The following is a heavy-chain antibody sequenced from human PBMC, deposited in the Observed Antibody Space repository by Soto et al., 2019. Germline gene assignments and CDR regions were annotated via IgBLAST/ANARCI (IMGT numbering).Heavy chain of an antibody. V-gene: IGHV1-18*01. D-gene: IGHD3-3*01. CDR2: ISAYNGNT. CDR3: ARDLGFNYDFETTDP. Sequence: GASVKVSCKASGYTFTSYGISWVRQAPGQGLEWMGWISAYNGNTNYAQKLQGRVTMTTDTSTSTAYMELRSLRSDDTAVYYCARDLGFNYDFETTDPRGQGTLVTGSS. J-gene: IGHJ5*02. CDR1: GYTFTSYG.